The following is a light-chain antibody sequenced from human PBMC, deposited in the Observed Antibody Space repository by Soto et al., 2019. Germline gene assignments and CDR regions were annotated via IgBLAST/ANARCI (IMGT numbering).Light chain of an antibody. Sequence: QSALTQPASVSGSPGQSITISCTGTTGDVASYNLVSWYQQRPGEAPRLLIYDVSKRPSGISDRFSASKSGRTASLTISGLQAEDEADYHCCSYAGSPSFGRVFGTGTKLTVL. V-gene: IGLV2-23*02. CDR3: CSYAGSPSFGRV. J-gene: IGLJ1*01. CDR1: TGDVASYNL. CDR2: DVS.